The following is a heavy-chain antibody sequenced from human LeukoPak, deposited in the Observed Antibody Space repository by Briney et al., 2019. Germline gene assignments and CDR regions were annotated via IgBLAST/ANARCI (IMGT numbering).Heavy chain of an antibody. V-gene: IGHV1-3*01. J-gene: IGHJ4*02. Sequence: ASVKVSCKASGYTFTSYAVHWVRQAPGQRLEWMGRINAGNGNTKYSQTFQGRVTITRDTSASTAYMELSSLRSEDTAVYYCARGTILQYFDYWGQGTLVTVSS. CDR3: ARGTILQYFDY. CDR2: INAGNGNT. CDR1: GYTFTSYA. D-gene: IGHD3-9*01.